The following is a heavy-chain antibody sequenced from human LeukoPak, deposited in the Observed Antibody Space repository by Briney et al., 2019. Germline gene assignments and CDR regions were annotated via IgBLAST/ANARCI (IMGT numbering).Heavy chain of an antibody. D-gene: IGHD1-20*01. CDR2: FDLEDGET. CDR1: GYTLTELS. CDR3: ATDLTGKTTVHD. J-gene: IGHJ4*02. Sequence: ASVKVSCKVSGYTLTELSMHWVRQAPGKGLEWMGGFDLEDGETIYAQKFQGRVTMTEDTSTDTAYMELSRLRSEDTAVYYCATDLTGKTTVHDWGQGTLVIVSS. V-gene: IGHV1-24*01.